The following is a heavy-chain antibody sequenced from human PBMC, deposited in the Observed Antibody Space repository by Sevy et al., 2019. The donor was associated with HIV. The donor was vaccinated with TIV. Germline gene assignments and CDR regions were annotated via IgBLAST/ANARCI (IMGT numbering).Heavy chain of an antibody. Sequence: GGSLRLSCVASGFTFSSHWVNWVRQAPGKGLVWVSRINSDGSVTHYAHSVKGRFTISRDNAKNTLFLQMNSLRAEDTALYHCVRGNGFDYWGQGTRVTVSS. CDR3: VRGNGFDY. V-gene: IGHV3-74*01. CDR2: INSDGSVT. CDR1: GFTFSSHW. D-gene: IGHD4-4*01. J-gene: IGHJ4*02.